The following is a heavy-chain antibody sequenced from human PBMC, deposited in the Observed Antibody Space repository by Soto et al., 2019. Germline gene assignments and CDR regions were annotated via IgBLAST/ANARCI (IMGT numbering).Heavy chain of an antibody. CDR2: IGTAGDT. CDR3: ARGLSASPSSSWYFDL. Sequence: QLVESGGGLVQPGGSLRLSCAASGFSFRSYDMHWFRQATGKGLEWVSAIGTAGDTYYPGSVKGRFTISRENAKNSLYLQMNSLRGGDTAVYYCARGLSASPSSSWYFDLWGRGTLVTVSS. D-gene: IGHD2-21*01. CDR1: GFSFRSYD. J-gene: IGHJ2*01. V-gene: IGHV3-13*01.